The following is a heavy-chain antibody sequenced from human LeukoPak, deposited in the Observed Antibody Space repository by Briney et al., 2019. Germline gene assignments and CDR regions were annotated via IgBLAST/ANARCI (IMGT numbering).Heavy chain of an antibody. CDR2: ISSSGSNI. CDR1: GFTFIDYY. Sequence: NPGGSLRPSCAASGFTFIDYYMSWIRQAPGKGLEWVSYISSSGSNIDYADSVRGRFTISMDNAKNSLYLQMNSLRAEDTAVYYCASDYGDYWTQTDTRPIDDWGQGTQVTVSS. D-gene: IGHD4-17*01. V-gene: IGHV3-11*04. CDR3: ASDYGDYWTQTDTRPIDD. J-gene: IGHJ4*02.